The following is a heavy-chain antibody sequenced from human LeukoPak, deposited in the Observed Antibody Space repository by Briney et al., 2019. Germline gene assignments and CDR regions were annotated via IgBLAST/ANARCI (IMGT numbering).Heavy chain of an antibody. J-gene: IGHJ4*02. Sequence: GGSLRLSCAASGFTFINYWMHWVRQAPGKGLEWVAVISYDGSNKYYADSVKGRFTISRDNSKNTLYLQMNSLRAEDTAVYYCARDRRITMVRGVFDYWGQGTLVTVSS. CDR3: ARDRRITMVRGVFDY. CDR2: ISYDGSNK. V-gene: IGHV3-30-3*01. D-gene: IGHD3-10*01. CDR1: GFTFINYW.